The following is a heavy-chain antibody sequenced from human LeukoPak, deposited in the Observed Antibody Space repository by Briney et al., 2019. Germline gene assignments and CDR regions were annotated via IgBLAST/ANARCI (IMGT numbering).Heavy chain of an antibody. CDR1: GYSFTSYC. J-gene: IGHJ4*02. Sequence: GESLKISCKGSGYSFTSYCIGWVRQMPGKGLEWMGIIYPGDSDTRYSPSFQGQVTISADKSISTAYLQWSSLKASDTAMYYCASVKTGTTFYFDYWGQGTLVTVSS. CDR2: IYPGDSDT. V-gene: IGHV5-51*01. CDR3: ASVKTGTTFYFDY. D-gene: IGHD1-7*01.